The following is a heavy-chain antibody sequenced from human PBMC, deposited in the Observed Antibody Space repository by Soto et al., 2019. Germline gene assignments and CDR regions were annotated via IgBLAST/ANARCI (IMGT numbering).Heavy chain of an antibody. CDR3: ARGGIPGIAVAGPTGEAFDI. CDR2: ISAYNGNT. J-gene: IGHJ3*02. CDR1: GYTFTSYG. Sequence: ASVKVSCKASGYTFTSYGISWVRQAPGQGLEWMGWISAYNGNTNYAQRLQGRVTMTTDTSTSTAYMELRSLRSDDTAVYYCARGGIPGIAVAGPTGEAFDIWGQGTMVTVSS. D-gene: IGHD6-19*01. V-gene: IGHV1-18*01.